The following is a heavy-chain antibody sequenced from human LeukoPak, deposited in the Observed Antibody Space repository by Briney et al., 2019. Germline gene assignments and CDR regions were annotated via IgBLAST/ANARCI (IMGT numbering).Heavy chain of an antibody. J-gene: IGHJ4*02. CDR1: GYAFSNYD. CDR3: ARDRVGVGGNGYEN. V-gene: IGHV1-8*01. CDR2: MNPNSGNT. Sequence: ASVKVSCKASGYAFSNYDINWVRQATGQGLEWMGWMNPNSGNTGYVEKFQGRVIMTRDTSISTAYMELSSLTSEDTAFYFCARDRVGVGGNGYENWGQGTLVTVSS. D-gene: IGHD5-24*01.